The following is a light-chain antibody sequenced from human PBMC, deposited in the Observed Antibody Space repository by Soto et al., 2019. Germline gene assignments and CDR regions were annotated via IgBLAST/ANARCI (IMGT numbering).Light chain of an antibody. Sequence: QSVLTQSASVSGSPGQSITISCTGSSSDVGGYNYVSWYQQHPGKVPKVMIYDVSNRPSGVSNRFSGSKSGNTASLTISGLQAEDEADYYCSSYTSSSTLVFGTGTKLTVL. CDR3: SSYTSSSTLV. J-gene: IGLJ1*01. CDR2: DVS. V-gene: IGLV2-14*01. CDR1: SSDVGGYNY.